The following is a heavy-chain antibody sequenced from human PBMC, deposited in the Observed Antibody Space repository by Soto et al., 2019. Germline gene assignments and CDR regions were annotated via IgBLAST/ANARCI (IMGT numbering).Heavy chain of an antibody. Sequence: QVQLQESGPGLVKPSETLSLTCTVSGGSISGGVHSWSWIRQPPGKGLEWIGHIFDSGSTYYNPSLKRRLPISVDTSKNQFSLRLSSVTAADTAVYYCAREIMPLTNDWYFDLWGRGTLVTVSS. CDR1: GGSISGGVHS. CDR3: AREIMPLTNDWYFDL. CDR2: IFDSGST. D-gene: IGHD2-8*01. V-gene: IGHV4-30-4*01. J-gene: IGHJ2*01.